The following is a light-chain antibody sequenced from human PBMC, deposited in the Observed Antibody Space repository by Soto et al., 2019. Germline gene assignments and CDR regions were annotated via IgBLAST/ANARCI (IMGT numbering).Light chain of an antibody. Sequence: DIQMTQSPSSLSASVGDRVTITCRASQSISNYLNWYQQKPGKAPKLLIYGASSLQTGVPSRFSGSGSGTDFTLTISSLQPEDFATYYCQVSYSTPRALTFGGGTKVEIK. CDR1: QSISNY. CDR3: QVSYSTPRALT. V-gene: IGKV1-39*01. J-gene: IGKJ4*01. CDR2: GAS.